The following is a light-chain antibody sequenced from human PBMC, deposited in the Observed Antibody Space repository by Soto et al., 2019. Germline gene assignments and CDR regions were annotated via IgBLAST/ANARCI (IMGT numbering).Light chain of an antibody. CDR3: AASDDNLIAQGV. Sequence: QSVLTQPPSASGTPGQRVTISCSGSSSNIGSNYVYWYQQLPGTAPKLLIYRNNQRPSGVPDRFSGSKSGTSASLAISGLRSEYDFYYYCAASDDNLIAQGVFGPGTNLTVL. V-gene: IGLV1-47*01. CDR1: SSNIGSNY. CDR2: RNN. J-gene: IGLJ1*01.